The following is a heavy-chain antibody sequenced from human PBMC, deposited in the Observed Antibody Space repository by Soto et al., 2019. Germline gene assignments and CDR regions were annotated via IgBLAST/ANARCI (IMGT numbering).Heavy chain of an antibody. CDR1: GGSISSSNW. D-gene: IGHD1-26*01. Sequence: QVQLQESGPGLVKPSGTLSLTCAVSGGSISSSNWWSCVRQPPGKGLEWIGEMYHSGSTNYNPSLKSRVPXSXDXXKNQFSLKLSSVTAADTAVYYCARVSGSYYYGMDVWGQGTTVTVSS. J-gene: IGHJ6*02. CDR3: ARVSGSYYYGMDV. V-gene: IGHV4-4*02. CDR2: MYHSGST.